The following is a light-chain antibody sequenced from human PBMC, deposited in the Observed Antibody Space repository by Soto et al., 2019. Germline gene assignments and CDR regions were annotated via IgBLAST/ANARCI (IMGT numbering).Light chain of an antibody. CDR2: AAS. J-gene: IGKJ4*01. CDR3: QKYNSAPLLA. Sequence: DIQMTQSPSSLSASVGDRVTITCRASQGISNYLAWYQQKSGKVPKLLIYAASTLQSGVPSRFSGSGSRTDFTLTISSLQPEDVATYYCQKYNSAPLLAFGERTKVEIK. V-gene: IGKV1-27*01. CDR1: QGISNY.